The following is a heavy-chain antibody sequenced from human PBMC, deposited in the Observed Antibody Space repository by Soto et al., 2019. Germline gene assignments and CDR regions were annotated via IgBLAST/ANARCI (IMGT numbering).Heavy chain of an antibody. CDR1: GFSLDTSGVG. Sequence: QITLKESGPTLVKPTQTLTLTCTFSGFSLDTSGVGVGWIRQPPGKALEWVAVIYWDDYKHFSPSLESRLTLTKDTSKNLVVLTMTDMDPVDTATYYCAHKGSGLYPLDYWGQGTLVTVSS. D-gene: IGHD3-10*01. CDR3: AHKGSGLYPLDY. V-gene: IGHV2-5*02. J-gene: IGHJ4*02. CDR2: IYWDDYK.